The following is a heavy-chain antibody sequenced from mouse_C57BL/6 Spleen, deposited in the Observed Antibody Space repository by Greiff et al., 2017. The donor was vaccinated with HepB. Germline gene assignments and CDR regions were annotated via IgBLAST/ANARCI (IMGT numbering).Heavy chain of an antibody. Sequence: QVQLKQSGPELVKPGASVKISCKASGYAFSSSWMNWVKQRPGKGLEWIGRIYPGDGDTNYNGKFKGKATLTADKSSSTAYMQLSSLTSEDSAVYFCASYDYDGGNWYFDVWGTGTTVTVSS. CDR3: ASYDYDGGNWYFDV. D-gene: IGHD2-4*01. CDR2: IYPGDGDT. CDR1: GYAFSSSW. V-gene: IGHV1-82*01. J-gene: IGHJ1*03.